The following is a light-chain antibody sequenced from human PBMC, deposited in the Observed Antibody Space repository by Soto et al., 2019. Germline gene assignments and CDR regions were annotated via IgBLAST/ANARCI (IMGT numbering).Light chain of an antibody. CDR2: DAS. V-gene: IGKV3-11*01. CDR1: QSVSSY. J-gene: IGKJ2*01. Sequence: EIVLTQSPATLSLSPGERATLSCRASQSVSSYLAWYQQKPGQAPRLLIYDASNRATGIPARFSGSGSGTDFTLTISSLEPEDFAVYYCQQRSNWPPQYTLGQGTTFEIK. CDR3: QQRSNWPPQYT.